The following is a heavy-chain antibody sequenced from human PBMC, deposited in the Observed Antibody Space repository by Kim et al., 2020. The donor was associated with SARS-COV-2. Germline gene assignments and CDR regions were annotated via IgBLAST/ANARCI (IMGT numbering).Heavy chain of an antibody. J-gene: IGHJ3*02. D-gene: IGHD3-16*01. V-gene: IGHV4-39*01. CDR2: IYYSGST. CDR3: ARHAPDDYVWVNPHAFDI. CDR1: GGSISSSSYY. Sequence: SETLSLTCTVSGGSISSSSYYWGWIRQPPGKWLEWIGSIYYSGSTYYNPSLKSRRTISVDTSKNQFSLKLSSVTAADTAVYYCARHAPDDYVWVNPHAFDIWGQGTMVTVSS.